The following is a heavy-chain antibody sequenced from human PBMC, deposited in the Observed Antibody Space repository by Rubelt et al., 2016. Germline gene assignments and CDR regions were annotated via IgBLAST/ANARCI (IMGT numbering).Heavy chain of an antibody. D-gene: IGHD6-6*01. CDR1: GFTVSSNY. CDR3: ASLVRVWRPGDGMDV. V-gene: IGHV3-53*04. CDR2: IYSGGST. Sequence: EVQLVESGGGLVQPGGSLRLSCAASGFTVSSNYMSWVRQAPGKGLEWVSVIYSGGSTYYAGSVKGRFIIGRQNSKNTRDLQMSSLRAEDTAVYYCASLVRVWRPGDGMDVWGQGTTVTVSS. J-gene: IGHJ6*02.